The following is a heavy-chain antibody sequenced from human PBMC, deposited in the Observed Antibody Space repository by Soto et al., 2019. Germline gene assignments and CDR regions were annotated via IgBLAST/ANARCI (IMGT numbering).Heavy chain of an antibody. J-gene: IGHJ4*02. CDR3: ALGIAARPFDS. D-gene: IGHD6-6*01. CDR1: GFSLTTTGVG. Sequence: QISLKESGPALVKPTQTLMLTCSFSGFSLTTTGVGVGWIRQPPGKALEWLALIYWDDDERYNPSLKNRLTITKDTSKNLVVLTMTNVDPVDTATYYCALGIAARPFDSWGQGTLVTVSS. CDR2: IYWDDDE. V-gene: IGHV2-5*02.